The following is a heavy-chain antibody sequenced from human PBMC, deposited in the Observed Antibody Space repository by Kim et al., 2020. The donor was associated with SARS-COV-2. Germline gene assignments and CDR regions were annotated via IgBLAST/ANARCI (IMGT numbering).Heavy chain of an antibody. CDR1: GFTFSSYS. Sequence: GGSLRLSCAASGFTFSSYSMNWVRQAPGKGLEWVSSNSSSSSYIYYADSVKGRFTISRDNAKNSLYLQMNSLRAEDTAVYYCARVWGSGRTDGGDYWGQGTLVTVSS. J-gene: IGHJ4*02. D-gene: IGHD3-16*01. V-gene: IGHV3-21*01. CDR2: NSSSSSYI. CDR3: ARVWGSGRTDGGDY.